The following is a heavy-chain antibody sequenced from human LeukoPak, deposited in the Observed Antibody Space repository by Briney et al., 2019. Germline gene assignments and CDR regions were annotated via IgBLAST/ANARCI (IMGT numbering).Heavy chain of an antibody. V-gene: IGHV6-1*01. CDR2: TYYRTKWYN. CDR3: AGDVTYGSQTGMDY. J-gene: IGHJ4*02. D-gene: IGHD3-10*01. CDR1: GHSVSSNSVT. Sequence: SQTLSLTCAISGHSVSSNSVTWNWIRQSPSRGLEWLGRTYYRTKWYNDDAVFVQSRIIISPDTSKNQFSLQLNSVTPDDTAVYYCAGDVTYGSQTGMDYWGQGTLVTVSS.